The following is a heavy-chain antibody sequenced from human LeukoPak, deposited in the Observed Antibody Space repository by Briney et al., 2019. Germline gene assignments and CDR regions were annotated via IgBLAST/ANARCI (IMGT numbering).Heavy chain of an antibody. Sequence: RGSLRLSCEGSGFAFNVFGMHWIRQAPGKGLEWVAFIKADGVFTNYAEAVKGRFTISRDNSDNTVFLQMESVRPDDTAVYYCARKLMSSRRFEYWGQGTLVTVSS. V-gene: IGHV3-30*02. J-gene: IGHJ4*02. CDR1: GFAFNVFG. CDR3: ARKLMSSRRFEY. D-gene: IGHD2-8*01. CDR2: IKADGVFT.